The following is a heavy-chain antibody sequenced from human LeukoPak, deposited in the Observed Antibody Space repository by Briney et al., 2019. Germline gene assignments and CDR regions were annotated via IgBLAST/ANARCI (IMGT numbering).Heavy chain of an antibody. CDR3: ARWKNYFDY. V-gene: IGHV6-1*01. CDR2: TYRRSRWYN. Sequence: SQTLSLTCAISGDSVSSNSVTWNWVRQSPSSGLEWLGRTYRRSRWYNDDALSLKSRITISPDTSKNQFSLQLNSVTPEDTTVYYCARWKNYFDYWGQGILVTVSS. CDR1: GDSVSSNSVT. J-gene: IGHJ4*02. D-gene: IGHD1-1*01.